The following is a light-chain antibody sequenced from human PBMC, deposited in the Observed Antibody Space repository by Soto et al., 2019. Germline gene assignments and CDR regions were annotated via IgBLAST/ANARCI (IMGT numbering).Light chain of an antibody. J-gene: IGLJ1*01. CDR2: EVT. V-gene: IGLV2-14*01. CDR3: SSYTRTTTLDV. CDR1: FNDIGAHNY. Sequence: QSALTQPASVSGSPEQSITISCSGTFNDIGAHNYVSWYQHHPGKAPKRLIYEVTKRPSGVSNRFSGSKSGNTASLTISGLQAEDEADYYCSSYTRTTTLDVLGTGTKLTVL.